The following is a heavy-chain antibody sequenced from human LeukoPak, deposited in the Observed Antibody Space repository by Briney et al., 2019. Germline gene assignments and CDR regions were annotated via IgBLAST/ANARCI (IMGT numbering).Heavy chain of an antibody. CDR3: ARETSQKGAHYMDV. CDR2: IYNSGNT. J-gene: IGHJ6*03. CDR1: GGSISGYY. D-gene: IGHD3-16*01. V-gene: IGHV4-59*01. Sequence: PSETLSLTCTVSGGSISGYYWSWIRQPPGEGLEWIGYIYNSGNTNYNPSLKSRVTISVDTSKNQFSLKLTSVTAADTAVYYCARETSQKGAHYMDVWGKGTTVTISS.